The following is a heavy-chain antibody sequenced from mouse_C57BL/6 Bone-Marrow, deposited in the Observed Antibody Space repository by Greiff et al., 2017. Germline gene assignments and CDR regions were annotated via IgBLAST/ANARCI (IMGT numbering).Heavy chain of an antibody. J-gene: IGHJ4*01. CDR3: AYWDVGDY. CDR2: INPYNGGT. D-gene: IGHD4-1*01. Sequence: EVKLVESVAELVRPGASVKLSCTASGFNIKNTYMNWVKQSHGKSLEWIGVINPYNGGTSYNQKFKGKATLTVDKSSSTAYMELNSLTSEDSAVYYCAYWDVGDYWGQGTSVTVSS. V-gene: IGHV1-19*01. CDR1: GFNIKNTY.